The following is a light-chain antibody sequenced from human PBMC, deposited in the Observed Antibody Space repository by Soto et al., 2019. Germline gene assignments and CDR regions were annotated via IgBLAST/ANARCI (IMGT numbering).Light chain of an antibody. J-gene: IGKJ1*01. V-gene: IGKV3-15*01. CDR1: QSVSSR. Sequence: EIVLTQSPGTLSFSPGERASVSCRASQSVSSRLAWYQQKSGQAPRLLIYGASTRATGIPARFSGSGSGTEFTLAISSLQSEDFAVYYCQQYNNWPPWTFGQGTKVDIK. CDR3: QQYNNWPPWT. CDR2: GAS.